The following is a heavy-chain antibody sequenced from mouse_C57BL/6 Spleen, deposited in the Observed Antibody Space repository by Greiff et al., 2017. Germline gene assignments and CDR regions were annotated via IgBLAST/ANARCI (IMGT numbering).Heavy chain of an antibody. CDR2: INPSTGGT. J-gene: IGHJ2*01. D-gene: IGHD4-1*01. CDR1: GYSFTGYY. Sequence: VQLQQSGPELVKPGASVKISCKASGYSFTGYYMNWVKQSPEKSLEWIGEINPSTGGTTYNQKFKAKATLTVDKSSSTAYMQLKSLTSEDSAVYYCARRRLTGYFDYWGQGTTPTVSS. V-gene: IGHV1-42*01. CDR3: ARRRLTGYFDY.